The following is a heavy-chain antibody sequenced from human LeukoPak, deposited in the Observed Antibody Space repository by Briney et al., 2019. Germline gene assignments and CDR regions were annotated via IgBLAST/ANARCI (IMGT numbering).Heavy chain of an antibody. Sequence: GGFLRLSCAASVDTFSSYSMSWVRKAPWKGLEWVLAISGSGGSTYYADSVKGRFTISRDNSKNTLYLQMNSLRAEDTAVYYCAKSRVVPAGMWFDPWGQGTLVTVSS. D-gene: IGHD2-2*01. CDR1: VDTFSSYS. CDR2: ISGSGGST. CDR3: AKSRVVPAGMWFDP. V-gene: IGHV3-23*01. J-gene: IGHJ5*02.